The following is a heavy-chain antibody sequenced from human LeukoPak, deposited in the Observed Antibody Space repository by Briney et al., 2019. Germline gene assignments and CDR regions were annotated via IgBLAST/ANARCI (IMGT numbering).Heavy chain of an antibody. CDR1: GYRFTRYW. J-gene: IGHJ5*02. V-gene: IGHV5-51*01. D-gene: IGHD3-3*01. CDR2: NYPGGSDT. Sequence: GESLQISCKGSGYRFTRYWIGWGRQMPGKGLEWMGINYPGGSDTRYSPSFQGQVTISADKSISTAYLQWSSLKASDTAMYYCARSRHTIFGVVIRPHWFDPWGQGTLVTVSS. CDR3: ARSRHTIFGVVIRPHWFDP.